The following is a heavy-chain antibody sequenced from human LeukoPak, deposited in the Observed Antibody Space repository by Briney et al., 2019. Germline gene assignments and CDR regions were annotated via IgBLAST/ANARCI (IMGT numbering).Heavy chain of an antibody. CDR3: AKLDGSSGYYPFDY. V-gene: IGHV3-9*01. Sequence: PGGSLRLSCAASGFTFDDYAMHWVRQAPGKGLEWVSGISWNSGSIGYADSVKGRFTISRDNSKNTLYLQMNSLRAEDTAVYYCAKLDGSSGYYPFDYWGQGTLVTVSS. J-gene: IGHJ4*02. CDR1: GFTFDDYA. D-gene: IGHD3-22*01. CDR2: ISWNSGSI.